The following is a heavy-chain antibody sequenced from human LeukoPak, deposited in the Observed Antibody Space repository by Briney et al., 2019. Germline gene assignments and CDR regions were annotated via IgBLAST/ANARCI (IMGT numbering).Heavy chain of an antibody. CDR1: GYSISSGYY. V-gene: IGHV4-38-2*02. J-gene: IGHJ4*02. Sequence: SETLSLTCTVSGYSISSGYYWGWIRQPPGKGLEWIGSIYHSGSTYYNPSLKSRVTISVDTSKNQLSLKLSSVTAADTAVYYCARGGVVVVAATKIDYWGQGTLITVSS. CDR2: IYHSGST. D-gene: IGHD2-15*01. CDR3: ARGGVVVVAATKIDY.